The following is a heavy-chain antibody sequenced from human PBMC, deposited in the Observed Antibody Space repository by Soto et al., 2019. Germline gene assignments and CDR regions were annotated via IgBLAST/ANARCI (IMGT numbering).Heavy chain of an antibody. Sequence: SETLSLTCTVSGGAISNTTYYWGWIRQPPGKRLEWIGSVSFSGSKYYNPSLKSRVTFSIDTSKTLISLKVRSVTAADTAVYHCARGSTWQGRDWFDPWGQGTLVTVSS. V-gene: IGHV4-39*01. CDR3: ARGSTWQGRDWFDP. CDR2: VSFSGSK. J-gene: IGHJ5*02. CDR1: GGAISNTTYY. D-gene: IGHD6-13*01.